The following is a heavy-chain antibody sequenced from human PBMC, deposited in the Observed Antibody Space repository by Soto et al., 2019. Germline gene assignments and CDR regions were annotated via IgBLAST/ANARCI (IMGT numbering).Heavy chain of an antibody. CDR2: ISGSGGST. J-gene: IGHJ4*02. CDR3: AKRAVAGKWGAGPFDY. V-gene: IGHV3-23*01. CDR1: GFTFSSYA. Sequence: EVQLLESGGGLVQPGGSLRLSCAASGFTFSSYAMSWVRQAPGKGLEWVSAISGSGGSTYYADSVKGRFTISRDNSKNPLYLQMNSLSAEDTAVYYCAKRAVAGKWGAGPFDYWGQGTLVTVSS. D-gene: IGHD6-19*01.